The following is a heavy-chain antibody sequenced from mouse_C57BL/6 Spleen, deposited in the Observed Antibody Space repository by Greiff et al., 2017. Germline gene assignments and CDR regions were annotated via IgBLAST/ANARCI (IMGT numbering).Heavy chain of an antibody. CDR2: IDPETGGT. CDR3: TRGEPGIYYAMYY. J-gene: IGHJ4*01. CDR1: GYTFTDYE. V-gene: IGHV1-15*01. Sequence: QVQLKESGAELVRPGASVTLSCKASGYTFTDYEMHWVKQTPVHGLEWIGAIDPETGGTAYNQKFKGKAILTADKSSSTAYMELRSLTSEDSAVYYCTRGEPGIYYAMYYWGQGTSVTVSS.